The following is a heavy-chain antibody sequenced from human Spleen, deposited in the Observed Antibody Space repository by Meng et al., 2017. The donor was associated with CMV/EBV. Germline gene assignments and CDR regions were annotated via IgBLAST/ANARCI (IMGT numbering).Heavy chain of an antibody. V-gene: IGHV1-46*01. CDR2: INPDGGTT. Sequence: ASVKVSCKASGYSFITYYIHWVRQAPGQGLEWMGRINPDGGTTTYSQKFQGEITLTSDTSTTTVYMELSRLKSQDTAIYYCARDLVGYDAFDVWGQGTMVT. D-gene: IGHD5-18*01. CDR1: GYSFITYY. J-gene: IGHJ3*01. CDR3: ARDLVGYDAFDV.